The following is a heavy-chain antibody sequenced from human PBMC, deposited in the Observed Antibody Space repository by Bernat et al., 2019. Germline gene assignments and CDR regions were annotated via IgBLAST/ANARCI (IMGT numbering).Heavy chain of an antibody. CDR3: ARHGGAARLRFYWFDP. J-gene: IGHJ5*02. D-gene: IGHD3-3*01. V-gene: IGHV4-30-4*01. CDR2: IYYSGST. CDR1: GGSISSGDYY. Sequence: QVQLQESGPGLVKPSQTLSLTCTVSGGSISSGDYYWSWIRQPPGKGLEWIGYIYYSGSTNYNPSLKSRVTISVDTSKNQFSLKLSSVTAADTAVYYCARHGGAARLRFYWFDPWGQGTLVTVSS.